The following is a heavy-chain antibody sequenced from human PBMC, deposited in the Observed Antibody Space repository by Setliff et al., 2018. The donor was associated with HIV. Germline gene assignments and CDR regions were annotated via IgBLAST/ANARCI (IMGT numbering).Heavy chain of an antibody. CDR2: IFRSGST. CDR1: DSYDSISSNNYY. Sequence: PSETLSLTCTVSDSYDSISSNNYYWGWIRQPPGKGLEWIGSIFRSGSTYYAPSLQSRVTISIDKARDQFSLKLSSVTAADTAVYYCARVQEDTVTYREYYGMDVWGQGTTVTVSS. CDR3: ARVQEDTVTYREYYGMDV. J-gene: IGHJ6*02. D-gene: IGHD5-18*01. V-gene: IGHV4-39*01.